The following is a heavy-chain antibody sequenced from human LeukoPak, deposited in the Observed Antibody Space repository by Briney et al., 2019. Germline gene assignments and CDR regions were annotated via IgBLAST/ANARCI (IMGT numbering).Heavy chain of an antibody. V-gene: IGHV4-61*05. D-gene: IGHD1-1*01. Sequence: SETLSLTCTVSGGSISSSSYYWGWIRQPPGKGLEWIGYIYYSGSTNYNPSLKSRVTISVDTSKNQFSLKLSSVTAADTAVYHCARATTGFDYWGQGTLVTVSS. CDR2: IYYSGST. J-gene: IGHJ4*02. CDR1: GGSISSSSYY. CDR3: ARATTGFDY.